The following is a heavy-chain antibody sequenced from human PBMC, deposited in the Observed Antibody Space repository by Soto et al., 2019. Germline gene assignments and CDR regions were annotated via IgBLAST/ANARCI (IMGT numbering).Heavy chain of an antibody. CDR3: ARDFCSSTSCPNWFDP. CDR1: GDSISSSNW. CDR2: IFHSGNT. J-gene: IGHJ5*02. V-gene: IGHV4-4*02. D-gene: IGHD2-2*01. Sequence: QVQLQESGPGLVKPSGTLSLTCAVSGDSISSSNWWSWVRQPPGKGLEWIGEIFHSGNTNYNPSLKSRVTISVDKSKHQFSLKLTSVTAADTAVYYCARDFCSSTSCPNWFDPWGQGTLVTVSS.